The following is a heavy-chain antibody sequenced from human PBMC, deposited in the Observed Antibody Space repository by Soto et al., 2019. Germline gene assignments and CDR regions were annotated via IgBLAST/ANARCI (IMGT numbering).Heavy chain of an antibody. CDR3: VRTAREGAVAPQWFDR. D-gene: IGHD2-21*02. Sequence: NPSETLSLTCTVSGASIRSTDYYWRWIRQAPGRVLEWIGYFYYTGSTYYNPSLMSRLTISVDTSKNQFSLKLTSVTAAETAVYYCVRTAREGAVAPQWFDRWCQGTQVTVSS. CDR1: GASIRSTDYY. J-gene: IGHJ5*02. V-gene: IGHV4-30-4*01. CDR2: FYYTGST.